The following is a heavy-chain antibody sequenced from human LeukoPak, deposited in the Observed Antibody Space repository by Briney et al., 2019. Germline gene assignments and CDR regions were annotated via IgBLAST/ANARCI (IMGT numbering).Heavy chain of an antibody. CDR3: ARKADYGGNSYYYYYGMDV. Sequence: GGSLRLSCAASGFTFSSYEMNWVRQAPGKGLEWVSYISSSGSTIYYADSVKGRFTISRDNAKNSLYLQMNSLRAEDTAVYYCARKADYGGNSYYYYYGMDVWGQGTTVTVSS. J-gene: IGHJ6*02. V-gene: IGHV3-48*03. CDR1: GFTFSSYE. CDR2: ISSSGSTI. D-gene: IGHD4-23*01.